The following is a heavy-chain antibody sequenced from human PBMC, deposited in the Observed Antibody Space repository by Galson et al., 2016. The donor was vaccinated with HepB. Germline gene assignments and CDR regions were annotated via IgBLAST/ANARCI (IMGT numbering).Heavy chain of an antibody. Sequence: SLRLSCAASGFIFSSYTMNWVRQAPGKGLEWVSSISSSSSYVDYADTAKGRFTISRDNAKNSLYLQMNSLRAEDTAVYYCARAKGLLEWLVRYYFDYWGQGTLVTVSS. CDR3: ARAKGLLEWLVRYYFDY. V-gene: IGHV3-21*01. CDR2: ISSSSSYV. J-gene: IGHJ4*02. CDR1: GFIFSSYT. D-gene: IGHD3-3*01.